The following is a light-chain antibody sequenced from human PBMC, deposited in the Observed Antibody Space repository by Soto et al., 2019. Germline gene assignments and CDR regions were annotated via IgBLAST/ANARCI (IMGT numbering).Light chain of an antibody. V-gene: IGKV1-39*01. CDR3: QQTFSTPWT. CDR2: ASS. J-gene: IGKJ1*01. Sequence: IQMTQSPSSLSASVVDGVAITCRASQSISTYLNWYQQKPGKAPKVLVYASSTLQSRVPSRFSGSGSGTDFTLPIRSLQPEDFASYYCQQTFSTPWTFGQGTTVEIK. CDR1: QSISTY.